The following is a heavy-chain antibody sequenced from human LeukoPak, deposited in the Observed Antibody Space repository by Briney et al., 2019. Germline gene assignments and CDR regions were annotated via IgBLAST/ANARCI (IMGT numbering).Heavy chain of an antibody. CDR3: VRAPSGGWDGWFDP. V-gene: IGHV3-74*01. D-gene: IGHD2-15*01. Sequence: GGSLRLCCAASGFTLSNYWMHWVRQVSGKGLVWVTRISSDGTSTSYADSVKGRFTVSRDNAKNTLYLQMNSLRAEDTAVYYCVRAPSGGWDGWFDPWGQGTLVTVSS. CDR1: GFTLSNYW. J-gene: IGHJ5*02. CDR2: ISSDGTST.